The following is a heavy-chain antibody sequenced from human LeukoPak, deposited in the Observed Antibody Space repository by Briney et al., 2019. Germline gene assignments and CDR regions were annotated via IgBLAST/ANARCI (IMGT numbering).Heavy chain of an antibody. CDR2: INPSVGGT. Sequence: AASVKVSCKAFGYGFTSYYIHWVRQAPGQGLEWRGIINPSVGGTTYARKFQGRATMTRDTSTSTVYMELSSLRSEDTAVYYCARHGSGRYYPAEGRVDYWGQGTLVTVFS. V-gene: IGHV1-46*03. D-gene: IGHD3-10*01. J-gene: IGHJ4*02. CDR1: GYGFTSYY. CDR3: ARHGSGRYYPAEGRVDY.